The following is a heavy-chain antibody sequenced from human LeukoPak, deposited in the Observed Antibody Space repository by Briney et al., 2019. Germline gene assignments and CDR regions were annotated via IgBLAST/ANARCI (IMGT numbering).Heavy chain of an antibody. J-gene: IGHJ3*02. CDR1: GFTFDYYT. CDR3: ARDPYYYDSSGYSRPHDAFDI. CDR2: ISMDGVNT. Sequence: GGSLRLSCAASGFTFDYYTMYWVRQGPEKGLEWVSLISMDGVNTFYADSVKGRFTISRDNAKNTLYLQMNSLRAEDTAVYYCARDPYYYDSSGYSRPHDAFDIWGQGTMVTVSS. V-gene: IGHV3-43*01. D-gene: IGHD3-22*01.